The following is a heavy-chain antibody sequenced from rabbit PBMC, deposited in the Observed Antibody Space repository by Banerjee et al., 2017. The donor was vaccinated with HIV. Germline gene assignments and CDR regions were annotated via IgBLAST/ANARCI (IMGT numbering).Heavy chain of an antibody. CDR3: ARDLTGVTGWNFNL. D-gene: IGHD7-1*01. V-gene: IGHV1S45*01. CDR2: IYTSSSSNT. J-gene: IGHJ4*01. CDR1: GFSFSSSYY. Sequence: QEQLEESGGDLVKPGASLTLTCTASGFSFSSSYYMCWVRQAPGKGLEWITCIYTSSSSNTWYASWAKGRFTISKTSSTTVTLQMTSLTASDTATYFCARDLTGVTGWNFNLWGPGTLVTVS.